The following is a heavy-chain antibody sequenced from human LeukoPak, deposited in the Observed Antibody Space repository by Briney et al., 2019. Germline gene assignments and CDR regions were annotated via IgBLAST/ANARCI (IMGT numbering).Heavy chain of an antibody. V-gene: IGHV4-39*01. Sequence: SETLSLTCTVSGGSISSSIYYWGWIRQPPGKGLEWIGNIYHSGNTYYNPSLKSRVTISVDTSKNQFSLKLSSVTAADTAVYYCARRRYYDGSGYLEWGQGTLLSVSS. D-gene: IGHD3-22*01. J-gene: IGHJ1*01. CDR1: GGSISSSIYY. CDR2: IYHSGNT. CDR3: ARRRYYDGSGYLE.